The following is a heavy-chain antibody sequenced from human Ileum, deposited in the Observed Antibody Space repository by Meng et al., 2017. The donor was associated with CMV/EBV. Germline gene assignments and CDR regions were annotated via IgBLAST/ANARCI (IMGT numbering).Heavy chain of an antibody. V-gene: IGHV3-48*04. J-gene: IGHJ5*01. D-gene: IGHD3-3*01. CDR3: ARIGNLEWLFGWFDP. Sequence: GESPKISCAASGFTFSSYSMNWVRQAPGKGLEWVSYISSSSSTIDYADPVKGRFTIPRNNAKNSPYTPMISLGTEDTAVYYCARIGNLEWLFGWFDPWGQGTLVTVSS. CDR2: ISSSSSTI. CDR1: GFTFSSYS.